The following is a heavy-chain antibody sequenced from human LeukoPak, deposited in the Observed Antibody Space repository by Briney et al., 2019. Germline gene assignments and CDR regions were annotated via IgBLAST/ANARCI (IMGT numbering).Heavy chain of an antibody. CDR2: ISAYNGNT. CDR3: ARVHDSGYKIYNWFDP. CDR1: GYTFTSYG. D-gene: IGHD5-12*01. V-gene: IGHV1-18*01. Sequence: GASVKVSCKASGYTFTSYGISWVRQAPGQGLEWMGWISAYNGNTNYAQKLQGRVTMTTDTSTSTAYMELRSLRSDDTAVYYCARVHDSGYKIYNWFDPWGQGTLVIVSS. J-gene: IGHJ5*02.